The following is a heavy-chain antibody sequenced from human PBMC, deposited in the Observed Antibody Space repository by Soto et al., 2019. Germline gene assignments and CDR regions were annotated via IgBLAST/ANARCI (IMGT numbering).Heavy chain of an antibody. CDR2: INHSGST. V-gene: IGHV4-34*01. CDR3: ARAPPTTGSSYGYGY. J-gene: IGHJ4*02. Sequence: SETLSLTCAVYGGSFSGYYWSWIRQPPGKGLEWIGEINHSGSTNYNPSLKSRVTISVDTSKNQFSLKLSSVTAADTAVYYCARAPPTTGSSYGYGYWGQGTLVTVSS. D-gene: IGHD5-18*01. CDR1: GGSFSGYY.